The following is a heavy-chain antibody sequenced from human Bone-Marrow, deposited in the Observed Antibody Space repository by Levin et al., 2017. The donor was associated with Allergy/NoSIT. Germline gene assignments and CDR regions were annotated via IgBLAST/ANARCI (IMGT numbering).Heavy chain of an antibody. J-gene: IGHJ6*02. D-gene: IGHD5-12*01. CDR2: IDWDGDE. V-gene: IGHV2-70*17. Sequence: RRSGPTLVKPTQTLTLTCTFSGFSLSTSGMCVSWIRQPPGKALEWLARIDWDGDEFYRTSLKTRLSIFKDTSKNQVVLRLTNVDPADTATYYCARSQDPLLRGYFGMDVWGQGIMVIVSS. CDR3: ARSQDPLLRGYFGMDV. CDR1: GFSLSTSGMC.